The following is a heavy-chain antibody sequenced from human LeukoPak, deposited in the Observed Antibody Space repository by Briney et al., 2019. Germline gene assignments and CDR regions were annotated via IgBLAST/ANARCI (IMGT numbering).Heavy chain of an antibody. V-gene: IGHV3-30-3*01. CDR2: ISYDGSNK. J-gene: IGHJ4*02. Sequence: GGSLRLSCAASGFTFSTYAMHWVRQAPGKGLDWVALISYDGSNKNYADSVKGRFTISRDNSENTLYLQMNSLRVEDTAVYYCARVGIRFLEQYYFDYWGQGTLVTVSS. CDR3: ARVGIRFLEQYYFDY. D-gene: IGHD3-3*01. CDR1: GFTFSTYA.